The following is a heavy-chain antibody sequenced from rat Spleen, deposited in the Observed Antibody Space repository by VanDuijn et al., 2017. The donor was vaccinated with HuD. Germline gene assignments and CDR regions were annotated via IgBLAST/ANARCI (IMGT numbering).Heavy chain of an antibody. Sequence: EVQLVESGGGLVQPGRSLKLSCVASGFTFNKYWMTWIRQAPTKGLEWVASISNAGDTYYPDSVKGRFSISRENAKSTTYLHMNSLRSEDTATYYCSPLPGHNLDYWGQGVMVTASS. CDR1: GFTFNKYW. CDR2: ISNAGDT. CDR3: SPLPGHNLDY. D-gene: IGHD1-4*01. V-gene: IGHV5-31*01. J-gene: IGHJ2*01.